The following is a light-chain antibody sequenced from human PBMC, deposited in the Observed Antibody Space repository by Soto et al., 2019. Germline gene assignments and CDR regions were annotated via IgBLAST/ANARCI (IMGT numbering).Light chain of an antibody. Sequence: EIVMTRSPATLSVSPGERATLSCRASQSVSSSLAWYQQKPGQAPRLLIYGASTRATGIPARFSGSGSGTEFTLTISSLQSEDFAVYYCQQYNNWPLTFGQGTKV. CDR3: QQYNNWPLT. V-gene: IGKV3-15*01. J-gene: IGKJ1*01. CDR2: GAS. CDR1: QSVSSS.